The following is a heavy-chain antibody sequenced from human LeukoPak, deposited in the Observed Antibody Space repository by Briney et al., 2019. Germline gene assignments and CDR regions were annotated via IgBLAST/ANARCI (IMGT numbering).Heavy chain of an antibody. CDR3: ARLHFYDSSGYYYSLVDY. V-gene: IGHV3-66*02. J-gene: IGHJ4*02. CDR2: IYSGGST. D-gene: IGHD3-22*01. CDR1: GFTVSSNY. Sequence: GGSLRLSCAASGFTVSSNYMSWVRQAPGQGLEWVSVIYSGGSTYYADSVKGRFTISRDNSKNTLYLQMNSLRAEDTAVYYCARLHFYDSSGYYYSLVDYWGQGTLVTVSS.